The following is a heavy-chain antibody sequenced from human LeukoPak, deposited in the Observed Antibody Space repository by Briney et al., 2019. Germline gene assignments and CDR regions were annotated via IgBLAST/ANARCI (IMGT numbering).Heavy chain of an antibody. CDR2: TSNDGSNK. V-gene: IGHV3-30-3*01. CDR1: GFIFSSYK. Sequence: GGSLTLSCAASGFIFSSYKMHWVRQAPGKGLEWVAVTSNDGSNKYYADSVKGRFTISRDNSKNTLYLQMNSLRGEDTAIYFCSKGPEYSSTWKVFHFWGQGTLVTVSS. D-gene: IGHD6-13*01. CDR3: SKGPEYSSTWKVFHF. J-gene: IGHJ4*02.